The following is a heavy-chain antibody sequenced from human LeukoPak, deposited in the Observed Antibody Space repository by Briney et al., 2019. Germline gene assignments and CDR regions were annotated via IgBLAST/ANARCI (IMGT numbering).Heavy chain of an antibody. CDR1: GFSFSTYA. J-gene: IGHJ4*02. V-gene: IGHV3-21*01. CDR3: ASPRWRDYVWGSYPGSY. Sequence: GRSLRLSCATSGFSFSTYAMSWVRPAPGKGLGWVSSISSSSSYIYYADSVKGRFTISRDNAKNSLYLQMYSLRAEDTAVYYGASPRWRDYVWGSYPGSYWGQGTLVTVSS. CDR2: ISSSSSYI. D-gene: IGHD3-16*01.